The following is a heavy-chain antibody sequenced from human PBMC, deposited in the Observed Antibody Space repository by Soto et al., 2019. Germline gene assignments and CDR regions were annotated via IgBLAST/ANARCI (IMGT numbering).Heavy chain of an antibody. J-gene: IGHJ6*02. CDR1: GGSISSSNW. V-gene: IGHV4-4*02. Sequence: SETLSLTCAVSGGSISSSNWWSWVRQPPGKGLEWIGEIYHSGSTNYNPSLKSRVTISVDKSKNQFSLKLSSVTAADTAVYYCAREGIAAAGNPDYYYYGMDVWGQGTTVTVSS. CDR3: AREGIAAAGNPDYYYYGMDV. D-gene: IGHD6-13*01. CDR2: IYHSGST.